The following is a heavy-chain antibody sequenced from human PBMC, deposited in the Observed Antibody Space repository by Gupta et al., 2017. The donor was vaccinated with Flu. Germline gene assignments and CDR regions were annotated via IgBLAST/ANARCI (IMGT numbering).Heavy chain of an antibody. D-gene: IGHD3-10*01. CDR2: IWYDGSNK. CDR3: AREGQAISRGYFDY. CDR1: GFTFSSYG. Sequence: QVHLVESGGGVVQPGRSLKISCAASGFTFSSYGMHWVRQAPGKELEWVASIWYDGSNKYFADSVKGRFTISRDNSKNTMSLQMNSLRAEDTAVYFCAREGQAISRGYFDYWGRGTLVTVSS. J-gene: IGHJ4*02. V-gene: IGHV3-33*01.